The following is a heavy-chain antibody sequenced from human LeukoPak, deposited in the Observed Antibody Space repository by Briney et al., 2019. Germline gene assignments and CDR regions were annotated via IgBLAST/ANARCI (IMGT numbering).Heavy chain of an antibody. CDR2: INSDGTTT. CDR3: ARGRYCSGGTCYFDY. D-gene: IGHD2-15*01. CDR1: GFSFSSYL. V-gene: IGHV3-74*01. Sequence: GGSLRLSCAASGFSFSSYLMHWVRQAPGKGLVWVSRINSDGTTTTYADSVKGRFTVSRDNAKNTLYLQMNSLGAEDTAVYYCARGRYCSGGTCYFDYWGQGALVTVSS. J-gene: IGHJ4*02.